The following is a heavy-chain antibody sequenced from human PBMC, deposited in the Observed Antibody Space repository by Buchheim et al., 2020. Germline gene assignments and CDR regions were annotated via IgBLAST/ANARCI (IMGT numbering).Heavy chain of an antibody. CDR2: ITTSSSTI. CDR3: ARIHDYYYGMDV. V-gene: IGHV3-48*01. J-gene: IGHJ6*02. Sequence: EVQLVESGGGLVQPGGSLRLSCAASGFTFSTYNMNWVRQAPEKGLEWVSYITTSSSTIYYADSVKGRFTIPRDNAKNSLYLQMNSLRAEDTAVYYCARIHDYYYGMDVWGQGTT. CDR1: GFTFSTYN.